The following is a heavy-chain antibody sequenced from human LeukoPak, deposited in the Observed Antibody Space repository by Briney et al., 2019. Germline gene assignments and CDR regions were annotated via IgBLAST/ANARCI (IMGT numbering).Heavy chain of an antibody. CDR2: IYYSGST. J-gene: IGHJ4*02. CDR3: ARIRYSENIDY. CDR1: GDSISTSSYY. D-gene: IGHD1-1*01. V-gene: IGHV4-39*01. Sequence: SETLSLTCSVSGDSISTSSYYWGWIRQPPGKGLEWIGTIYYSGSTYYNPSLTSRVTISVDTSKNQFSLKLSSVTAADTAVYYCARIRYSENIDYWGQGTLVTVSS.